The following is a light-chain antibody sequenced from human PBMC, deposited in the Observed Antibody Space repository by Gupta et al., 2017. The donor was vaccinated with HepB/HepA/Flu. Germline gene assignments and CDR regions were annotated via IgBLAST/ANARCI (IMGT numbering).Light chain of an antibody. CDR3: QQLNSYPLT. Sequence: IQLTQPPAFLSGSEGDRVTITCRATQGISSYLVWYQQKPGKAPKLLIYAASTLQSGVPSRFSGGGSGTEFTLTISSLQPEDFATYYCQQLNSYPLTFGGGTKVEIK. V-gene: IGKV1-9*01. CDR2: AAS. J-gene: IGKJ4*01. CDR1: QGISSY.